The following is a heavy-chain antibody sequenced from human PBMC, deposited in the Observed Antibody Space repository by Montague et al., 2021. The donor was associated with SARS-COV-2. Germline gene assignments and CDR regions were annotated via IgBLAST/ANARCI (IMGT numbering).Heavy chain of an antibody. J-gene: IGHJ5*02. V-gene: IGHV2-70*11. CDR2: IDWDDAK. Sequence: PALVKPTQTLTLTCTFSGFSLSTSGMCVSWIRQPPGKALEWLARIDWDDAKYYSTSLKTRLTISKDTSKNQVVLTMTNMDPVDTATYYCARILVAAAGSPFDPWGQGTLVTVSS. CDR3: ARILVAAAGSPFDP. D-gene: IGHD6-13*01. CDR1: GFSLSTSGMC.